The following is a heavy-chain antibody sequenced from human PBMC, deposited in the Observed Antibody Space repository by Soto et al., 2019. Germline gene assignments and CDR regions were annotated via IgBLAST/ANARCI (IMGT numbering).Heavy chain of an antibody. J-gene: IGHJ5*02. CDR1: GGARSGCN. V-gene: IGHV4-4*07. CDR3: ARGRRSITMVRGGNWFDP. D-gene: IGHD3-10*01. Sequence: DTLSVPRTGWGGARSGCNWRWIRQPAGKGLEWIGHIYTSGSTYYNPSLKSRVTMSVDTSKNQFSLKLSSVTAADTAVYYCARGRRSITMVRGGNWFDPWGQGTLVTVSS. CDR2: IYTSGST.